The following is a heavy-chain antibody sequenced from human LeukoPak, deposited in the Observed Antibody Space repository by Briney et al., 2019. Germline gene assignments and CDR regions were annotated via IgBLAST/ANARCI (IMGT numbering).Heavy chain of an antibody. CDR3: ARDLAWPHTRDAFDI. D-gene: IGHD5-24*01. CDR2: ISSSSSYI. CDR1: GFTFSSYA. J-gene: IGHJ3*02. V-gene: IGHV3-21*01. Sequence: PGGSLRLSCAASGFTFSSYAMHWVRQAPGKGLEWVSSISSSSSYIYYADSVKGRFTISRDNAKNSLYLQMNSLRAEDTAVYYCARDLAWPHTRDAFDIWGQGTMVTVSS.